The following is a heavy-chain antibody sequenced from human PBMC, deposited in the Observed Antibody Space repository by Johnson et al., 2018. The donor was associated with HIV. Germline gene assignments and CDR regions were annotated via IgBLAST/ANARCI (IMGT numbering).Heavy chain of an antibody. CDR2: IYSGGST. V-gene: IGHV3-53*01. J-gene: IGHJ3*01. CDR1: GFTVSSSY. CDR3: VREQWLVREDFPGGFEV. Sequence: VQLVESGGGLIQPGGSLRLSCVASGFTVSSSYMSWVRQAPGKGLAWVSVIYSGGSTKYADSVKGRFIISRANSKNRVFLQMNSLRAEDTALYCCVREQWLVREDFPGGFEVWGQGPMVTVSS. D-gene: IGHD6-19*01.